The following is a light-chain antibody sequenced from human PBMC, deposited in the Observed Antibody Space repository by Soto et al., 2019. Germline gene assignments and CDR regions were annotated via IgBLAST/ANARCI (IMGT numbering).Light chain of an antibody. CDR3: QHYKDYSWT. CDR1: QSISSW. CDR2: KTS. Sequence: DIHMTQSPSTLSASVGDRVTITCRASQSISSWLAWYQQNPGKAPKLLIYKTSSLETGVPSRFSGSGSGTEFTLTISSLQPDDFATYYCQHYKDYSWTFGQGTKVEVK. J-gene: IGKJ1*01. V-gene: IGKV1-5*03.